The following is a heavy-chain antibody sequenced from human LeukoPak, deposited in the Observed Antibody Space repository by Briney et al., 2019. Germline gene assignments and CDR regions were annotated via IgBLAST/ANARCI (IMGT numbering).Heavy chain of an antibody. D-gene: IGHD3-22*01. CDR3: AKTNGYYDY. CDR2: ISGSGGNT. CDR1: GFTFSSYG. Sequence: GGSLRLSCAASGFTFSSYGMSWVRQAPGKGLEWVSSISGSGGNTYYADSVKGRFTISRDNSKSTVYLQMNSLRAEDTAVYHCAKTNGYYDYWGQGTLVTISS. V-gene: IGHV3-23*01. J-gene: IGHJ4*02.